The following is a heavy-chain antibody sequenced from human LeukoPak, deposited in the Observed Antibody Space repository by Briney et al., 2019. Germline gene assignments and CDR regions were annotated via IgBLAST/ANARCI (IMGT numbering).Heavy chain of an antibody. Sequence: GGSLRLSCAAAGFTFSSYWMHWVRQAPGKGLVWVSRINTDRSSTSYADSVKGRLTISRDNAKNTLYLQMNSLRAEDTAVYYCARANPVLYVDIWGQGTMVTVSS. D-gene: IGHD2-2*02. J-gene: IGHJ3*02. CDR3: ARANPVLYVDI. V-gene: IGHV3-74*01. CDR2: INTDRSST. CDR1: GFTFSSYW.